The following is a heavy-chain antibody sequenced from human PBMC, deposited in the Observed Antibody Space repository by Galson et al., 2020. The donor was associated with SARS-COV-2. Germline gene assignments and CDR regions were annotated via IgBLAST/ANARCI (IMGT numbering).Heavy chain of an antibody. J-gene: IGHJ3*02. CDR2: IYYSGST. CDR1: GGSIRGSTYY. D-gene: IGHD6-13*01. V-gene: IGHV4-39*07. Sequence: SETLSLTCSVSGGSIRGSTYYWGWIRQPPGKGLEWIGNIYYSGSTYYNPSLKSRVIISVDMSKNQFSLKLRSVTAADTAVYYCARDRQQLVMGGAFDIWGQGTMVTVSS. CDR3: ARDRQQLVMGGAFDI.